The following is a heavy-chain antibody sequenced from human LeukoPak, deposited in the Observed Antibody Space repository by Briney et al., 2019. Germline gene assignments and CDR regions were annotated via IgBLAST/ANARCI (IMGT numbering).Heavy chain of an antibody. CDR3: ANHITGTTSTDY. CDR1: GFTFDDYA. CDR2: ISGSGGST. D-gene: IGHD1-14*01. V-gene: IGHV3-23*01. Sequence: GGSLRHSCAASGFTFDDYAMHWVRQAPGKGLEWVSAISGSGGSTYYADSVKGRFTISRDNSKNTLYLQMNSLRAEDTAVYYCANHITGTTSTDYWGQGTLVTVSS. J-gene: IGHJ4*02.